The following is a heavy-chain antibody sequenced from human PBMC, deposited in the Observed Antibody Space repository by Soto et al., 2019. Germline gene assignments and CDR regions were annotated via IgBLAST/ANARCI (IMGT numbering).Heavy chain of an antibody. CDR1: GFSFGTYV. CDR3: AIARRYVAGTNYYNRDALDI. Sequence: EVQLLESGGGMVEPRGSLKLSCAASGFSFGTYVMNWVRQAPGKGLEWVSGISGSGGRVYSADSVKGRFTISRDKSRKSLYQQMNSLRAEDTAIYYSAIARRYVAGTNYYNRDALDIWGEGTQVTVSS. CDR2: ISGSGGRV. V-gene: IGHV3-23*01. D-gene: IGHD3-10*01. J-gene: IGHJ3*02.